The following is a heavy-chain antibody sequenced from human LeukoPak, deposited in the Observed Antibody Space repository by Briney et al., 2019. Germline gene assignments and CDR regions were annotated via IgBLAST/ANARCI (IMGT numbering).Heavy chain of an antibody. Sequence: SETLSLTCAVYGGSFSGYYWSWIRQPPGKGLEWIGEINHSGSTNYNPSLKSRVTISVDTSKNQFSLKLSSVTAADTAVYYCARHLVVPAAIRGTYSSSYVDYWGQGTLVTVSS. J-gene: IGHJ4*02. CDR2: INHSGST. V-gene: IGHV4-34*01. CDR3: ARHLVVPAAIRGTYSSSYVDY. D-gene: IGHD2-2*02. CDR1: GGSFSGYY.